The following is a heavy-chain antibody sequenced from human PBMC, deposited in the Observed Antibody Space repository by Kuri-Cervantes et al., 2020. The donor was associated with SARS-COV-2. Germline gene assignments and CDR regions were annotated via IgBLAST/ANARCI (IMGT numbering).Heavy chain of an antibody. D-gene: IGHD2-21*02. J-gene: IGHJ4*02. Sequence: GGSLRLSCAASRFMFSCDRMNWVRQAPGKGLEWVSYISSSSSTIYYADSVKGRFTISRDNAKNSLYLQMNSLRAEDTAVYYCARDGPLQGPGTAYWGQGTLVTVSS. CDR3: ARDGPLQGPGTAY. CDR1: RFMFSCDR. V-gene: IGHV3-48*01. CDR2: ISSSSSTI.